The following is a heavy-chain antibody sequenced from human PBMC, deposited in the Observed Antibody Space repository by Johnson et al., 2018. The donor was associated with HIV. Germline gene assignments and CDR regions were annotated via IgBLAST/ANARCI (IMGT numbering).Heavy chain of an antibody. J-gene: IGHJ3*02. V-gene: IGHV3-30*18. CDR3: AKDRGTAMDNDAFDI. CDR1: GFTFSSYG. Sequence: QVQLVESGGGVVQPGRSLRLSCAASGFTFSSYGMHWVRQAPGKGLEWVAVISYDGSNKYYEDAVKGRFTISRDNSKNTLYLQMRSLRAEDTAVYYCAKDRGTAMDNDAFDIWGQGTMVTVSS. CDR2: ISYDGSNK. D-gene: IGHD5-18*01.